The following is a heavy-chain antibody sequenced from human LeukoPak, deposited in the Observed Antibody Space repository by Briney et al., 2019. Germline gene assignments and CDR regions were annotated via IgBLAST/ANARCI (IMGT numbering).Heavy chain of an antibody. Sequence: GGSLRLSCAASGFTFSSYSMNWVRQAPGKGLEWVSSISSSSSYIYYADSVKGRFTISRDNAKNSLYLQMNSLRAEDTAVYYCARVRVVVAADVDYWGQGTLVTVSS. J-gene: IGHJ4*02. CDR1: GFTFSSYS. D-gene: IGHD2-15*01. V-gene: IGHV3-21*01. CDR2: ISSSSSYI. CDR3: ARVRVVVAADVDY.